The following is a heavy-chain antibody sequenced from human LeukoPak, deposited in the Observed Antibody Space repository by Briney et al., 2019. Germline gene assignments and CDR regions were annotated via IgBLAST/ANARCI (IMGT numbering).Heavy chain of an antibody. D-gene: IGHD2-15*01. J-gene: IGHJ4*02. Sequence: GGSLRLSCVASGFTFNSYSMNWVRQAPGKGLEWVSAISGSGGSTYYADSVKGRFTISRDNSKNTLYLQMNSLRAEDTAVYYCAKDGQLLPLYFDYWGQGTLVTVSS. V-gene: IGHV3-23*01. CDR3: AKDGQLLPLYFDY. CDR1: GFTFNSYS. CDR2: ISGSGGST.